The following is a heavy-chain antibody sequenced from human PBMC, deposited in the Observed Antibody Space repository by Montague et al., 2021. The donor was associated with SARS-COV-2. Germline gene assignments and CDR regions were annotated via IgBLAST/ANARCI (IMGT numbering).Heavy chain of an antibody. Sequence: SETLSLTCAVYGGSFSGYYWSWIRQPPGKGLEWIGEINHSGSTNYNPSLKSRVTISVDTSKNQFSLKLSSVTAADTAVYYCARGGIRFGQWLGNYYYYGMDVWGQGATVTVSS. J-gene: IGHJ6*02. CDR3: ARGGIRFGQWLGNYYYYGMDV. CDR2: INHSGST. CDR1: GGSFSGYY. V-gene: IGHV4-34*01. D-gene: IGHD6-19*01.